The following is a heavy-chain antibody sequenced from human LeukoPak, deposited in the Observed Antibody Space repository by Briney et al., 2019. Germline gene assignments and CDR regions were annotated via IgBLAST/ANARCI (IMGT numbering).Heavy chain of an antibody. J-gene: IGHJ6*04. CDR2: ISAYNGNT. CDR3: ARGRVVPAAMPARPPYYYGMDV. Sequence: VASVKVSCKASGYTFTSYGISWVRQAPGQGLEWMGWISAYNGNTNYAQKLQGRVTMTTDTSTSTAYMELRSLRSDDTAVYYCARGRVVPAAMPARPPYYYGMDVWGKGTTVTVSS. CDR1: GYTFTSYG. V-gene: IGHV1-18*04. D-gene: IGHD2-2*01.